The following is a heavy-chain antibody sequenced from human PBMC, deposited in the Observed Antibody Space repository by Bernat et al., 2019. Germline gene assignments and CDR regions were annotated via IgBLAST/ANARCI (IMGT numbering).Heavy chain of an antibody. D-gene: IGHD3-9*01. J-gene: IGHJ6*03. V-gene: IGHV3-30*07. CDR3: ARTFDTYYMDV. Sequence: QVQLVESGGGVVQPGRSLRLSCAASGFTFSSYAMHWVRQAPGKGLEWVAVIWDDGSNKYYADSVKGRFTISRDNSKNTLYLQMNSLRAEDTAVYCCARTFDTYYMDVWGKGTTVTVSS. CDR1: GFTFSSYA. CDR2: IWDDGSNK.